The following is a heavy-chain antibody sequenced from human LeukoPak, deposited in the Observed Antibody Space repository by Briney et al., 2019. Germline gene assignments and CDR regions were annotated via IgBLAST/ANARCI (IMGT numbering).Heavy chain of an antibody. D-gene: IGHD1-7*01. J-gene: IGHJ1*01. V-gene: IGHV4-34*01. CDR1: GGSFSGYY. CDR2: INHSGST. Sequence: PETLSLTCAVYGGSFSGYYWSWIRQPPGKGLEWIGEINHSGSTNYNPSLKSRVTISVDTSKNQFSLKLSSVTAADTAVYYCARGPPFGTGTTKDEYFQHWGQGTLVTVSS. CDR3: ARGPPFGTGTTKDEYFQH.